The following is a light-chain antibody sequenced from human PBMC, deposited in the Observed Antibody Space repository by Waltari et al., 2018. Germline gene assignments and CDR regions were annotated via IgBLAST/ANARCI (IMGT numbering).Light chain of an antibody. Sequence: QLVLTQSPSASASLGASVKLTSTLSSGHSNFALAWPQQQPEKGPRYLLKLRSDGSHSKGDGIPDRFSGSSSGAERYLTISSLQSEDEADYYCQTWGTGIQVFGGGTKLTVL. V-gene: IGLV4-69*01. CDR1: SGHSNFA. J-gene: IGLJ2*01. CDR3: QTWGTGIQV. CDR2: LRSDGSH.